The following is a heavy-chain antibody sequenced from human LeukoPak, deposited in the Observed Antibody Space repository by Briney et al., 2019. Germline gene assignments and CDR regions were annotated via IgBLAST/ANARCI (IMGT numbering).Heavy chain of an antibody. CDR3: TRDRNYYGSGSYQPPHYYYYGMDV. D-gene: IGHD3-10*01. CDR2: IYSGGST. V-gene: IGHV3-66*02. Sequence: GGSLRLSCAASGFTVSSNYMSWVRQAPGKGLEWVSVIYSGGSTYYADSVKGRFTISRDNSKNTLYLQMNSLRAEDTAVYYCTRDRNYYGSGSYQPPHYYYYGMDVWGQGTTVTVSS. J-gene: IGHJ6*02. CDR1: GFTVSSNY.